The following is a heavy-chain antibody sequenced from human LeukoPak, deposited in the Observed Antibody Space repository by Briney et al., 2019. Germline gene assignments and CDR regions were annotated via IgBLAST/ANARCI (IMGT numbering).Heavy chain of an antibody. D-gene: IGHD2-21*02. CDR2: IIPILGIA. Sequence: GASVKVSCKASGGTFSSYAISWVRQAPGQGLEWMGRIIPILGIANYAQKFQGRVTITADKSTSTAYMELSSLRSEDTAVYYCARDWPIEVVTAMDLWGQGTLVTVSS. CDR3: ARDWPIEVVTAMDL. V-gene: IGHV1-69*04. CDR1: GGTFSSYA. J-gene: IGHJ4*02.